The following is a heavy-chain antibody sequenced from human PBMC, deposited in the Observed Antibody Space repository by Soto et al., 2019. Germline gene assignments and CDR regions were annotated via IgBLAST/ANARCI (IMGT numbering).Heavy chain of an antibody. J-gene: IGHJ4*02. CDR1: GFTFNNYA. CDR2: ITGSGSDT. D-gene: IGHD2-2*01. Sequence: GGSLRLSCAASGFTFNNYAMGWVRQTPGKGLEWFSAITGSGSDTYYTDSVKGRFTISRDNSRNTLSLQMNSLRAEDTAVYYCAKLGSSSWSPHYYFDYWGQGTLVTASS. CDR3: AKLGSSSWSPHYYFDY. V-gene: IGHV3-23*01.